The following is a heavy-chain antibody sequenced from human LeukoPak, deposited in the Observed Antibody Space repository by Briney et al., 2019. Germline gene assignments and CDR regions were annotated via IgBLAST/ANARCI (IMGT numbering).Heavy chain of an antibody. CDR3: ARVGAVASPSDY. CDR1: GYTFTSYG. D-gene: IGHD6-19*01. Sequence: ASVKVSCKASGYTFTSYGISWVRQAPGQGLEWMGWISAYNGNTNYAQKLQGTVTMTTDTSTSTAYMELRSLKSDDTAIYYCARVGAVASPSDYWGQGTLVTVSS. V-gene: IGHV1-18*01. CDR2: ISAYNGNT. J-gene: IGHJ4*02.